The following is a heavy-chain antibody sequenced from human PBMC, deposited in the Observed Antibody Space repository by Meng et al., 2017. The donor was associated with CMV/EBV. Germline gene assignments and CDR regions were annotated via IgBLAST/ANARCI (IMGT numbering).Heavy chain of an antibody. D-gene: IGHD1-1*01. CDR3: ASGPNWNYFDY. CDR2: IYYSGST. CDR1: GGSISSYY. Sequence: ETLSLTCTVSGGSISSYYWRWIRQPPGKGLEWIGYIYYSGSTNYNPSLKSRVTISVDTSKNQFSLKLSSVTAADTAVYYCASGPNWNYFDYWGQGTLVTVSS. J-gene: IGHJ4*02. V-gene: IGHV4-59*01.